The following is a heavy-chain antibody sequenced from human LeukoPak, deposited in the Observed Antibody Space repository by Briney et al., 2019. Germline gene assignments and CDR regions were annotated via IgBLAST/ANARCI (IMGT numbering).Heavy chain of an antibody. CDR2: ISWNSGSR. D-gene: IGHD1-26*01. Sequence: GGSLRLSCAASGFTFDDYAMHWVRQAPGKGLEWVSGISWNSGSRGYADSVKGRFTISRDNAKNSLYLQMNSLRAEDTALYYCARVGATTGAYGYWGQGTLVTVSS. V-gene: IGHV3-9*01. CDR1: GFTFDDYA. CDR3: ARVGATTGAYGY. J-gene: IGHJ4*02.